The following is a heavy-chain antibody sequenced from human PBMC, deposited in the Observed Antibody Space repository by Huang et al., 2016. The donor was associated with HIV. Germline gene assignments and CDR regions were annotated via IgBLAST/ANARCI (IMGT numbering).Heavy chain of an antibody. D-gene: IGHD5-18*01. CDR1: GYPFSSFG. CDR2: ISVYRGKT. J-gene: IGHJ6*03. Sequence: QGQLVQAGAEVKKPGASVKVSCKASGYPFSSFGISWVRQAPGQGLEWVGWISVYRGKTKFAQKCQGRLTMTTDTSTSTAYMELRSLSSDDTAVYYCARGGGIQLWLLEYYYMDVWGNGTTVTVSS. V-gene: IGHV1-18*01. CDR3: ARGGGIQLWLLEYYYMDV.